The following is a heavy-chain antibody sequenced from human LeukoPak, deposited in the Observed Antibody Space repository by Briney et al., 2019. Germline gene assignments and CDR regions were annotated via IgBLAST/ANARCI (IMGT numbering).Heavy chain of an antibody. CDR2: VYYTGTT. V-gene: IGHV4-39*07. Sequence: SETLSLTCTVSGASVSSSDYFWGWIRQPPGKGLEWIGSVYYTGTTYYNPSLKSRVTISIDTSKNQFSLKLSSVTAADTAVYYCARVLRPDYDFWSGYYTTYYYYYYMDVWGKGTTVTVSS. D-gene: IGHD3-3*01. CDR1: GASVSSSDYF. J-gene: IGHJ6*03. CDR3: ARVLRPDYDFWSGYYTTYYYYYYMDV.